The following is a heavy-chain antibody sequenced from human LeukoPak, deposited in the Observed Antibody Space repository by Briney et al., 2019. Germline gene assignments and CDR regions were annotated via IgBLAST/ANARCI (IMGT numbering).Heavy chain of an antibody. CDR2: INHSGST. J-gene: IGHJ6*02. D-gene: IGHD3-22*01. CDR3: AASTIVVVTHYYYYYGMDV. CDR1: GGSISSSSYY. V-gene: IGHV4-39*07. Sequence: SETLSLTCTVSGGSISSSSYYWGWIRQPPGKGLEWIGEINHSGSTNYNPSLKSRVTISVDTSKNQFSLKLSSVTAADTAVYYCAASTIVVVTHYYYYYGMDVWGQGTTVTVSS.